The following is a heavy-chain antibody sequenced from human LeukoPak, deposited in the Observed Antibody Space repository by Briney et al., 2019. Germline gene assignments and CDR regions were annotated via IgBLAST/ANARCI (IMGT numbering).Heavy chain of an antibody. CDR2: ISSSGSTI. Sequence: GGSLRLSCAASGFTFSSYEMNWVRQAPGKGLEWVSYISSSGSTIYYADSVKGRFTISRDNSKNTLYLQMNSLRAEDTAVYYCARGIGLSGSSGYTGFDYWGQGTLVTVSS. V-gene: IGHV3-48*03. J-gene: IGHJ4*02. CDR3: ARGIGLSGSSGYTGFDY. CDR1: GFTFSSYE. D-gene: IGHD3-22*01.